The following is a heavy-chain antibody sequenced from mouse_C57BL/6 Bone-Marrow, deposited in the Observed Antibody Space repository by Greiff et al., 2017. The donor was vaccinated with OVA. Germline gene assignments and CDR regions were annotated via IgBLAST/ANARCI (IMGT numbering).Heavy chain of an antibody. CDR2: IYPGSGST. V-gene: IGHV1-55*01. J-gene: IGHJ4*01. D-gene: IGHD2-4*01. Sequence: QVQLQQSGAELVKPGASVKMSCKASGYTFTSYWITWVKQRPGQGLEWIGDIYPGSGSTNYNEKFKSKATLTVDTSSSTAYMQLSSLTSEDSAVYYCARGGSTMITTGYYYAMDYWGQGTSVTVSS. CDR3: ARGGSTMITTGYYYAMDY. CDR1: GYTFTSYW.